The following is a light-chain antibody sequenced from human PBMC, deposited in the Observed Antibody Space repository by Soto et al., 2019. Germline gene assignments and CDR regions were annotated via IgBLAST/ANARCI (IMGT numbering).Light chain of an antibody. CDR3: QSFDTSLSHVV. CDR2: GNS. J-gene: IGLJ2*01. CDR1: SSNIGTGYD. V-gene: IGLV1-40*01. Sequence: QLVLTQPPSVSGAPGQRVTISCTGSSSNIGTGYDVHWYQQLPGTAPKLLIYGNSNRPSGVPDRFSGSKSGTSGSLAITGLQAEDEADYYCQSFDTSLSHVVFGGGTKLTVL.